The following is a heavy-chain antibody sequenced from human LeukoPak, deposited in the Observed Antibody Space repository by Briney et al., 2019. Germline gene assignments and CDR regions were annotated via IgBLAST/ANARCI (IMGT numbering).Heavy chain of an antibody. CDR3: TRDSPDILTGFSDY. Sequence: GGPLRLSCTASGFTFGDYALSWFRQPPGKGLEWIGFIRSKTYAGTTEYAASVKGRFTISRDDSKSIAYLQMNGLKTEDTAVYYCTRDSPDILTGFSDYWGQGILVTVSS. V-gene: IGHV3-49*03. J-gene: IGHJ4*02. CDR1: GFTFGDYA. CDR2: IRSKTYAGTT. D-gene: IGHD3-9*01.